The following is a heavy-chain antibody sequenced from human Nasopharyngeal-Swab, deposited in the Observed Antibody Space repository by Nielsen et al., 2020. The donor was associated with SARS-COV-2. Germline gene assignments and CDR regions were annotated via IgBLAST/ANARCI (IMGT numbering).Heavy chain of an antibody. D-gene: IGHD3-10*01. CDR1: GFTFSSYS. J-gene: IGHJ4*02. Sequence: GGSLRLSCAASGFTFSSYSMNWVRQAPGKGLEWVSSISSSSSYIYYADSVKGRFTISRDNSKNTLYLQMNSLRAEDTAVYYCATRSGYYGSGSFYDYWGQGTLVTVSS. CDR3: ATRSGYYGSGSFYDY. V-gene: IGHV3-21*04. CDR2: ISSSSSYI.